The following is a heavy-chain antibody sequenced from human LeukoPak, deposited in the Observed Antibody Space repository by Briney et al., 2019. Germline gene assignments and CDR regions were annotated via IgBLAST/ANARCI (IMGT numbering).Heavy chain of an antibody. V-gene: IGHV3-30*18. CDR1: GFTFSSYG. D-gene: IGHD3-9*01. CDR2: ISYDGSNK. Sequence: SGRSLRLSCAASGFTFSSYGMHWVRQAPGKGLEWVAVISYDGSNKYYADSVKGRFTISRDNSKNTLYLQMNSLRAEDTAVYCCAKDADYDILTAPPDYWGQGTLVTVSS. J-gene: IGHJ4*02. CDR3: AKDADYDILTAPPDY.